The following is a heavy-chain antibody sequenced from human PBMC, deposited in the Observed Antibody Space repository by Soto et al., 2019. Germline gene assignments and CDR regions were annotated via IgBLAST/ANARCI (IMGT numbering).Heavy chain of an antibody. CDR3: ASQAWHYYYYGMDV. CDR1: GFTFSSYW. J-gene: IGHJ6*02. CDR2: INSDGSST. V-gene: IGHV3-74*01. Sequence: EVQLVESGGGLVQPGGSLRLSCAASGFTFSSYWMHWVRQAPGKGLVWVSRINSDGSSTSYADSVKGRFTISRDNAKNTLYLQMNSLRAEDTAVYYCASQAWHYYYYGMDVWGQGTTGTVSS.